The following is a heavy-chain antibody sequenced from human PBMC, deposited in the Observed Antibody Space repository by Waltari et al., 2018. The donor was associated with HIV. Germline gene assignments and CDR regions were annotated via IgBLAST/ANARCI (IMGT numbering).Heavy chain of an antibody. CDR2: IVIGSGNT. Sequence: QMQLLQSGPEVKKPGASVKVSCKTSGFRFPDSAIPWVRQARGQRPEWIGWIVIGSGNTDYTQKFKEGVTISRDVSRKTAYMELNSLNLDDTAIYYCVSHMKWGLGTPVTVTS. J-gene: IGHJ4*02. V-gene: IGHV1-58*02. CDR3: VSHMK. CDR1: GFRFPDSA.